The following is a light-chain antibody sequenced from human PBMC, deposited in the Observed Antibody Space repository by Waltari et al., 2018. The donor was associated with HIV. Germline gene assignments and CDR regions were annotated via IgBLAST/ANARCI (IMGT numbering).Light chain of an antibody. CDR2: AAS. J-gene: IGKJ1*01. CDR3: QQLNSYRT. CDR1: QGISSY. Sequence: DIRLTQSPSFLSASVGDRVTITCRASQGISSYLAWYQQKPGKAPKLLIYAASTLQSGVPSRFSGSGSGTEFTLTISSLQPEDFATYYCQQLNSYRTFGQGTKVEIK. V-gene: IGKV1-9*01.